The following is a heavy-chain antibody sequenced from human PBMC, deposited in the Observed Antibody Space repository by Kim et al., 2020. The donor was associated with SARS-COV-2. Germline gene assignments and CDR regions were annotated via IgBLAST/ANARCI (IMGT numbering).Heavy chain of an antibody. J-gene: IGHJ6*02. V-gene: IGHV3-30*18. Sequence: GGSLRLSCAASGFTFSSYGMHWLRQAPGKGLEWVAVISYDGSNKHYVDSVKGRFTISRDNSKNTLYLQMNSLRAEDTAVYYCAKDLRYTSSHDYYGMDVWGQGTTVTVSS. D-gene: IGHD2-2*01. CDR2: ISYDGSNK. CDR1: GFTFSSYG. CDR3: AKDLRYTSSHDYYGMDV.